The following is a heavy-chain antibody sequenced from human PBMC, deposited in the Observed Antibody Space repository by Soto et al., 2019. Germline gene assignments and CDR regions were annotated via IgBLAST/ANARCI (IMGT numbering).Heavy chain of an antibody. J-gene: IGHJ4*02. CDR2: INHSGST. CDR3: AGAPWIRNSSVY. D-gene: IGHD5-18*01. Sequence: PSETLSLTCAVYGGSFSGYYWSWIRQPPGKGLEWIGEINHSGSTNYNPSLKSRVTISVDTSKNQFSLNLYSVTAADTAVYYCAGAPWIRNSSVYWRQALLITVYS. V-gene: IGHV4-34*01. CDR1: GGSFSGYY.